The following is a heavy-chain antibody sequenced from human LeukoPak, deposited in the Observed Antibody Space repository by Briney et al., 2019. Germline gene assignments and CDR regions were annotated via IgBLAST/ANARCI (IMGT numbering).Heavy chain of an antibody. Sequence: GGSLRLSCAASGFTFSSYAMHWVRQAPGKGLEWVAVISYDGSNKYYADSVKGRFTISRDNSKNTLYLQMNSLRAEDTAVYYCAKDQSYSSSSYGMDVWGQGTTVTVSS. D-gene: IGHD6-13*01. V-gene: IGHV3-30*04. CDR2: ISYDGSNK. CDR1: GFTFSSYA. CDR3: AKDQSYSSSSYGMDV. J-gene: IGHJ6*02.